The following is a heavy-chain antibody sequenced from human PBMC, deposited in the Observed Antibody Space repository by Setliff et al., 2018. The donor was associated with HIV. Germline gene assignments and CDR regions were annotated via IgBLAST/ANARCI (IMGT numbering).Heavy chain of an antibody. CDR1: GGSISSGSYY. CDR3: ARSRGYYDFWSPYYIVV. D-gene: IGHD3-3*01. Sequence: PSETLSLTCTVSGGSISSGSYYWSWIRQPAGKGLEWIGRIYTSGSTNYNPSLKSRVTISVDTSKNQFSLKLSSVTAADTAVYYCARSRGYYDFWSPYYIVVWGKGTTVTVSS. J-gene: IGHJ6*03. V-gene: IGHV4-61*02. CDR2: IYTSGST.